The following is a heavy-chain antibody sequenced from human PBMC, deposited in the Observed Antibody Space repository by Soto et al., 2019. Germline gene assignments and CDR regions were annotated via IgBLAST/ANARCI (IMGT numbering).Heavy chain of an antibody. CDR3: AKADGEQWLVPHLDN. CDR1: GFNFKKFA. V-gene: IGHV3-23*01. D-gene: IGHD6-19*01. Sequence: EVQLLESGGGVVQPGGSLRLSCVASGFNFKKFAMAWVRQAPGEGLEWVSGISCCGGPTSYADSVKGRFSIARDDSKNTLALQMNSLRVEDTAQYYCAKADGEQWLVPHLDNWGQGTLVTVS. J-gene: IGHJ4*02. CDR2: ISCCGGPT.